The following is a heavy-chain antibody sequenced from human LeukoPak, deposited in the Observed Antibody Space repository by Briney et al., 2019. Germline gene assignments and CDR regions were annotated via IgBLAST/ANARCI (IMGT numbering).Heavy chain of an antibody. CDR2: IYYSGST. CDR3: ARAVMTYYYDSSGYRPNWFDP. J-gene: IGHJ5*02. D-gene: IGHD3-22*01. Sequence: PSETLSLTCTVSGGSISSYYWSWIRQPPGKGLEWIGYIYYSGSTNYNPSLKSRVTISVDTSKNQFSLKLSSVTAADTAVYYCARAVMTYYYDSSGYRPNWFDPWGQGTLVTVSS. V-gene: IGHV4-59*01. CDR1: GGSISSYY.